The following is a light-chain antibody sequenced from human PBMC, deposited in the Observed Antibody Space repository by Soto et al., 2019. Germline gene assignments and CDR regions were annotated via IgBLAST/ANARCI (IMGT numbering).Light chain of an antibody. CDR1: QSISSW. CDR3: QQCHRYLT. J-gene: IGKJ1*01. V-gene: IGKV1-5*01. CDR2: DAS. Sequence: DIPMTQSPSTLSSSVGDRVTLTCRASQSISSWLAWYQQKPGKAPKLLIYDASSLESGVPSRFSGSGSGTEFTLTISSLQPDDFATYYCQQCHRYLTFGQGTKVDIK.